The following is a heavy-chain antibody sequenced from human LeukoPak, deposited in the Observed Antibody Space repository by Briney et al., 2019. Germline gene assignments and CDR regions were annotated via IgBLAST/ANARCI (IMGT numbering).Heavy chain of an antibody. CDR1: GYTFTSYG. Sequence: ASVKVSCTASGYTFTSYGISWVRQAPGQGLEWIGWISAYNGNTNSAQKLQGRVTMTTDTSTSTAYMEVRSLRCDDTAVYYCALLGPEDSSWYGGAFDIWGQGTMVTVSS. V-gene: IGHV1-18*01. D-gene: IGHD6-13*01. J-gene: IGHJ3*02. CDR2: ISAYNGNT. CDR3: ALLGPEDSSWYGGAFDI.